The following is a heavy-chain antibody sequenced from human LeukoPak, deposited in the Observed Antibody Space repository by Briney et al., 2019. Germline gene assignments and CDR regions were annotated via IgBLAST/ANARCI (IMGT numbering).Heavy chain of an antibody. CDR3: VRSAFLTTEFYFDY. D-gene: IGHD4-11*01. V-gene: IGHV3-48*04. Sequence: GGSLRLSCAASGFTFSSYSMNWVRQAPGKGLEWVSYISSSSSTIYYADSVKGRFTISRDNAKNSLYLQMTNLGAEDTALYYCVRSAFLTTEFYFDYWGHGTLVTVSS. CDR2: ISSSSSTI. CDR1: GFTFSSYS. J-gene: IGHJ4*01.